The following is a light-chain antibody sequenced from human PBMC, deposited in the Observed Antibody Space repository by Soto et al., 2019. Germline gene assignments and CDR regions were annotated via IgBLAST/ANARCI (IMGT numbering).Light chain of an antibody. CDR1: QSVSSNN. CDR2: GAS. Sequence: EIVLTQSPGTLSLSPGERATLSCRASQSVSSNNLAWYQQKLGRAPRLLISGASRRATGIPDRFSGSGSGTDFTLTITSLEPEDFAVYYCQQYGTSPRTFGQGTLLEI. CDR3: QQYGTSPRT. V-gene: IGKV3-20*01. J-gene: IGKJ5*01.